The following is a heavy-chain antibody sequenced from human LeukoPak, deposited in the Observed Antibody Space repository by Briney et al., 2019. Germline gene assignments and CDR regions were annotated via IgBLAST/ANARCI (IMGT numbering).Heavy chain of an antibody. CDR2: IYYSGST. D-gene: IGHD2-8*01. CDR1: GGSISTFY. CDR3: TRGGYCTTSIGCWFDP. J-gene: IGHJ5*02. Sequence: SETLSLTCSVSGGSISTFYWSWIRQPPGKGLEWIGYIYYSGSTNYNPSLKSRVSISVDTSKNQFSLKLTSMTAADTAVYYCTRGGYCTTSIGCWFDPWGQGTLVTVSS. V-gene: IGHV4-59*12.